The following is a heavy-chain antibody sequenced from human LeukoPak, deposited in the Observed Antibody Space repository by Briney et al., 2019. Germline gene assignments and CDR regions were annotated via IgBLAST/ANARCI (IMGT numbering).Heavy chain of an antibody. J-gene: IGHJ6*02. V-gene: IGHV6-1*01. Sequence: SQTLSLTCAISGDSVSSNSAAWNWIRQSPSRGLEWLGRTYYKSKWYNDYAVSVKSRITINPDTSKNQFSLQLNSVTPEDTAVYYCARAEDTAMVNDYYYGMDVWGQGTTVTVSS. CDR1: GDSVSSNSAA. CDR3: ARAEDTAMVNDYYYGMDV. D-gene: IGHD5-18*01. CDR2: TYYKSKWYN.